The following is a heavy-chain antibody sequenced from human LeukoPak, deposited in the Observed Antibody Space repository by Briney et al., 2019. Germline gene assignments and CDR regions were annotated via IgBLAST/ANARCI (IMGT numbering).Heavy chain of an antibody. CDR2: INHSGST. D-gene: IGHD6-19*01. CDR3: ARAGIWAFDC. Sequence: SETLSLTCAVYGGSFSGYYWSWIRQPPGKGLEWIGEINHSGSTNYNPSLKSRVTISVDTSKNQFSLKLSSVTAADTAVYYCARAGIWAFDCWGQGTLVTVSS. J-gene: IGHJ4*02. V-gene: IGHV4-34*01. CDR1: GGSFSGYY.